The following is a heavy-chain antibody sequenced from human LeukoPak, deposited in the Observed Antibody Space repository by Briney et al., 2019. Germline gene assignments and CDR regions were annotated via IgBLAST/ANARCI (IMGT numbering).Heavy chain of an antibody. CDR1: GYTFTSYG. Sequence: ASVKVSCKASGYTFTSYGISWVRQAPGQGLEWMGWISAYNGNTNYAQKPQGRVTMTTDTSTSTAYMELRSLRSDDTAVYYCARSFLLTTLYYFDYWGQGTLVTVSS. D-gene: IGHD4-11*01. J-gene: IGHJ4*02. CDR3: ARSFLLTTLYYFDY. V-gene: IGHV1-18*01. CDR2: ISAYNGNT.